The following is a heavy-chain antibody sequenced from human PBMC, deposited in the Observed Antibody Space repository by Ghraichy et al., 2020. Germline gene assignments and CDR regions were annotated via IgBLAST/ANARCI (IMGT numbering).Heavy chain of an antibody. Sequence: GGSLRLSCAASGFTFDDYGMSWVRQVPGKGLEWVSGINWNGGSTGYADSVKGRFTISRDNAKNSLYLQMNSLRAEDTALYYCAREGGDYGERGHYYYYYDMDGWGQGTTVTVSS. V-gene: IGHV3-20*04. D-gene: IGHD4-17*01. CDR1: GFTFDDYG. CDR3: AREGGDYGERGHYYYYYDMDG. J-gene: IGHJ6*02. CDR2: INWNGGST.